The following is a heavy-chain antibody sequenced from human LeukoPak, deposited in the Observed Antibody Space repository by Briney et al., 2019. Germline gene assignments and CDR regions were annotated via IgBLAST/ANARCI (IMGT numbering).Heavy chain of an antibody. CDR2: IHHSGST. V-gene: IGHV4-38-2*02. Sequence: SETLSLTCTVSGYSISSGFYWGWIRQPPGKGLEWIGSIHHSGSTYYKSSLKSRVTVSVDTSKNQFSLKLSSVTAADTAVYYCARIGGDYADSFDYWGQGTLVTVSS. J-gene: IGHJ4*02. CDR1: GYSISSGFY. CDR3: ARIGGDYADSFDY. D-gene: IGHD4-17*01.